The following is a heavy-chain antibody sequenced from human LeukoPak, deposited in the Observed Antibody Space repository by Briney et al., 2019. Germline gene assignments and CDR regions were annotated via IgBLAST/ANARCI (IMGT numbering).Heavy chain of an antibody. CDR3: ARVMAATAPYYFDY. CDR1: GGSITIGDYY. CDR2: IYYSGIT. V-gene: IGHV4-30-4*01. D-gene: IGHD5-24*01. Sequence: SETLSLTCSVSGGSITIGDYYWSWIRQPPGKGLEWIGYIYYSGITYYNPSLKSRVTISVDTSKIQFSLTLSYVTAADTAMYYCARVMAATAPYYFDYWGQGTLVTVSS. J-gene: IGHJ4*02.